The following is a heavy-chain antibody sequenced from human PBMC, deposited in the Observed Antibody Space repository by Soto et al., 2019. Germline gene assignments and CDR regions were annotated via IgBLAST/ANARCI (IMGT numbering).Heavy chain of an antibody. CDR3: AKGVGVWGDAFDI. V-gene: IGHV3-23*01. J-gene: IGHJ3*02. CDR2: ISGSGGST. Sequence: EVQLLESGGDLVQPGGSLRLSCVASGITFGSRAMSWVRQAPGEGLEWVSIISGSGGSTYYADSVKGRFTISRDNSKNTLYLQMNSLRAEDTAVYYCAKGVGVWGDAFDIWGQGTMVTVSS. CDR1: GITFGSRA. D-gene: IGHD3-16*01.